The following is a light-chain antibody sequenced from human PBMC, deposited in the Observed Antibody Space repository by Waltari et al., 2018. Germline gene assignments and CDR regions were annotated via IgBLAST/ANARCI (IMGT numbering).Light chain of an antibody. V-gene: IGKV1-9*01. CDR1: QGISNY. Sequence: DIQLTQSPSFLSASIGDSVTITCRASQGISNYLAWYQQKPGTAPKLLIYAASTLQSGVPSRFSGSGSGTEFTLTVSSLQPEDFATYYCQELDTYPQSLTFGGGTKVEI. CDR2: AAS. CDR3: QELDTYPQSLT. J-gene: IGKJ4*01.